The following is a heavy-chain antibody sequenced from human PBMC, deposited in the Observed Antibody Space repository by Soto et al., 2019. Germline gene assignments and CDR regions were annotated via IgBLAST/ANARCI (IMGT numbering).Heavy chain of an antibody. D-gene: IGHD3-10*01. V-gene: IGHV3-23*01. CDR1: GFTLSNFG. Sequence: EVQLLESGGGLVQPGGSLRLSCAASGFTLSNFGMNWVRQAPGKGLEWVSGIGVSDDNTYYADSVKGRFTSSRDNSKNTLYLQMNTLRGEDTALYYCAKDKYYYWGQGTLVTVSS. J-gene: IGHJ4*02. CDR2: IGVSDDNT. CDR3: AKDKYYY.